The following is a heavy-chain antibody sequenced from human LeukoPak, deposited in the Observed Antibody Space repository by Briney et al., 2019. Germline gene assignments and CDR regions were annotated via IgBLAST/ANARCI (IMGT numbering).Heavy chain of an antibody. D-gene: IGHD5-18*01. CDR3: AKGRTSGGWIQLWFYDY. V-gene: IGHV3-23*01. CDR2: ISGSGGST. Sequence: PGGSLRLSCAASGFTFSSYAMSWVRQAPGKGLEWVSAISGSGGSTYYADSVKGRFTISRDNSKNTLYLQMNSLRAEDTAVYYCAKGRTSGGWIQLWFYDYWGQGTLVTVSS. J-gene: IGHJ4*02. CDR1: GFTFSSYA.